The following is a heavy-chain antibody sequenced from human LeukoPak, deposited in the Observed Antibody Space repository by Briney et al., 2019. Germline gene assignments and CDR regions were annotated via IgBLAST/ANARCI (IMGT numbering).Heavy chain of an antibody. Sequence: EASVKVSCKASGYTFTTYDINWVRQAPGQGLEWMGWMNPNSGDTGYAQNFQGRITMTRSTSISTAYLELSSLGSDDTAVYYCGRGHSDYYGSGTYPVVQHWGQGTLVTVSS. CDR2: MNPNSGDT. J-gene: IGHJ1*01. CDR3: GRGHSDYYGSGTYPVVQH. CDR1: GYTFTTYD. V-gene: IGHV1-8*01. D-gene: IGHD3-10*01.